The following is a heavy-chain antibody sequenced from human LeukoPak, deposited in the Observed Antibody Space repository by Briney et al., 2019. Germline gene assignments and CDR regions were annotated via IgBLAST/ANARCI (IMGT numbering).Heavy chain of an antibody. V-gene: IGHV4-39*07. CDR2: IYYSGST. CDR1: GGSISSSSYY. J-gene: IGHJ3*02. CDR3: ARSWYGDYDQPYAFDI. Sequence: ASETLSLTCTVSGGSISSSSYYWGWIRQPPGKGLEWIGSIYYSGSTYYNPSLKSRVTISVDTSKNQFSLKLSSVTAADTAVYYCARSWYGDYDQPYAFDIWGQGTMVTVSS. D-gene: IGHD4-17*01.